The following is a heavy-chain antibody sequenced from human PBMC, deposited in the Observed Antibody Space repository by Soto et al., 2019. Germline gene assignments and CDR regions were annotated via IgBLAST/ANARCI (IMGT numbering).Heavy chain of an antibody. CDR3: AKAPETTVTKTFDH. D-gene: IGHD4-17*01. CDR1: GFTFSSYA. Sequence: GRSLRLSCAASGFTFSSYAMSWVRQAPGKGLEWVSAISGSGGSTYYADSVRGRFTISRDNSKNTLYLQLNSLRAEDTAVYYCAKAPETTVTKTFDHWGQGTLVTVSS. V-gene: IGHV3-23*01. CDR2: ISGSGGST. J-gene: IGHJ4*02.